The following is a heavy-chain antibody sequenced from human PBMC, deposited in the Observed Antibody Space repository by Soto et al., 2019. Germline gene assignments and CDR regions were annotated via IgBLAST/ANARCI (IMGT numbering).Heavy chain of an antibody. J-gene: IGHJ4*02. CDR3: ARVAYDSSGYRIDY. CDR1: GFAFSSYW. Sequence: PGGSLRLSCEASGFAFSSYWMHWVRQAPGKGLLWVSRINSDKTRTTYADSVKGRFTISRDNAKNTLYLQMNSLRAEDTAVYYCARVAYDSSGYRIDYWGQGTLVTVSS. CDR2: INSDKTRT. D-gene: IGHD3-22*01. V-gene: IGHV3-74*01.